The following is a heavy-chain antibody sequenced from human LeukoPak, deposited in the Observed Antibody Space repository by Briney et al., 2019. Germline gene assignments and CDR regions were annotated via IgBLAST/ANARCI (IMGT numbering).Heavy chain of an antibody. CDR2: INPRSGST. Sequence: ASVKVSCKASGYTFTNYYTHWVRQAPGQGLEWMAIINPRSGSTDYAQKFQGRVTVTGDTSTSTVYMELRSLTSDDTAVYYCARDLYSSSWPYFDYWGQGTLVTVSS. D-gene: IGHD6-13*01. CDR1: GYTFTNYY. CDR3: ARDLYSSSWPYFDY. J-gene: IGHJ4*02. V-gene: IGHV1-46*01.